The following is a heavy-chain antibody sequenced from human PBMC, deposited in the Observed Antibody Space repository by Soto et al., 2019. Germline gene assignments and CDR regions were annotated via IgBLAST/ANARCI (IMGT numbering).Heavy chain of an antibody. Sequence: SDTLSLTCTVSGGSISTYYWNWIRQSAGKGLEWIGRIYTSGSPNYNPSLKSRVTMSVDTSKNQFSLKLSSVTAADTAVYYCARLRGSSSDFFDFWGQGTLVTVS. CDR1: GGSISTYY. CDR3: ARLRGSSSDFFDF. J-gene: IGHJ4*02. V-gene: IGHV4-4*07. CDR2: IYTSGSP. D-gene: IGHD6-6*01.